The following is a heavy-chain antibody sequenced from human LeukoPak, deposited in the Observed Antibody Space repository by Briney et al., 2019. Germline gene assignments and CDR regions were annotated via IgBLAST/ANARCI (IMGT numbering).Heavy chain of an antibody. D-gene: IGHD6-13*01. Sequence: PGGSLRLSCAASGFTFSSYEMNWVRQAPGKGLEWVSYISSSGSTIYYADSVKGRFTISRDNAKNTLYLQMNSLRAEDTAVYFCARSVNAGYSNFYYFDYWGQGTLVTVSS. CDR1: GFTFSSYE. J-gene: IGHJ4*02. CDR2: ISSSGSTI. V-gene: IGHV3-48*03. CDR3: ARSVNAGYSNFYYFDY.